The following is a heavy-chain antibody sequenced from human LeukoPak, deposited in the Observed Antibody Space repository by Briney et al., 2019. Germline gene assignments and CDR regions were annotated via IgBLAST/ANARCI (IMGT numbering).Heavy chain of an antibody. V-gene: IGHV4-4*02. CDR1: GGSISSSNW. D-gene: IGHD1-7*01. J-gene: IGHJ4*02. CDR2: IYHSGST. Sequence: PSETLSLTCAVSGGSISSSNWWSWVRQPPGKGLEWIGEIYHSGSTNYNPSLKSRVTISVDTSKNQFSLKLSSVTAADTAVYYCAREDEKGLELGWGQGTLVTVSS. CDR3: AREDEKGLELG.